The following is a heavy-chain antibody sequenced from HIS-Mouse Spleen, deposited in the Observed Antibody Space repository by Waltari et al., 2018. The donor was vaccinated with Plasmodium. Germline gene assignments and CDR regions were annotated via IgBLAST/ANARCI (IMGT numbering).Heavy chain of an antibody. D-gene: IGHD6-13*01. CDR1: GFTFRRYW. Sequence: EVQLVESGGGLVQPGGSLRLSCPASGFTFRRYWMSWVGQAPGKGLEWVDNIKQDGSEKYYVDSVKGRFTISRDNAKNSLYLQMNSLRAEDTAVYYCASSWYWYFDLWGRGTLVTVSS. CDR2: IKQDGSEK. CDR3: ASSWYWYFDL. J-gene: IGHJ2*01. V-gene: IGHV3-7*01.